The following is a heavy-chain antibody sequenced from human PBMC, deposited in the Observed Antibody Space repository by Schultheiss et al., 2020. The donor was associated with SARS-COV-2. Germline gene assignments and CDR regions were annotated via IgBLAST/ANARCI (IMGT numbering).Heavy chain of an antibody. CDR3: ARGGSGYSSSSLLD. D-gene: IGHD6-6*01. CDR2: IYYSGST. V-gene: IGHV4-61*08. J-gene: IGHJ4*02. Sequence: SETLSLTCTVSGGSISSGDYYWSWIRQPPGKGLEWIGYIYYSGSTNYNPSLKSRVTISVDTSKNQFSLKLSSVTAADTAVYYCARGGSGYSSSSLLDWGQGTLVTVSS. CDR1: GGSISSGDYY.